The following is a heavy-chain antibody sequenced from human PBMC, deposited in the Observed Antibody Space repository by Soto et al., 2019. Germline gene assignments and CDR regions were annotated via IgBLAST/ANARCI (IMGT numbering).Heavy chain of an antibody. CDR2: ISAYNGNT. CDR1: GYTFTSYG. Sequence: ASVKVSCKASGYTFTSYGISWVRQAPGQGLEWMGWISAYNGNTNYAQKLQGRVTMTTDTSTSTAYMELRSLRSDDTAVYYCGRYQWIQRYDTRAYYYYGMDVWGQGTTVTVSS. J-gene: IGHJ6*02. D-gene: IGHD5-18*01. V-gene: IGHV1-18*01. CDR3: GRYQWIQRYDTRAYYYYGMDV.